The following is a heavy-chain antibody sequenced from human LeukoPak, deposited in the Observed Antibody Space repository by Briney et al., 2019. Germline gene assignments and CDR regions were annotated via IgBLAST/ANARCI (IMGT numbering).Heavy chain of an antibody. CDR3: ARDPVLLWFGEFPPNNWFDP. V-gene: IGHV1-18*01. D-gene: IGHD3-10*01. CDR2: ISAYNGNT. J-gene: IGHJ5*02. Sequence: ASVTVSCTASGYTFTSYGISWVRQAPGQGLEWMGWISAYNGNTNYAQKLQGRVTMTTDTSTSTAYMELRSLRSDDTAVYYCARDPVLLWFGEFPPNNWFDPWGQGTLVTVSS. CDR1: GYTFTSYG.